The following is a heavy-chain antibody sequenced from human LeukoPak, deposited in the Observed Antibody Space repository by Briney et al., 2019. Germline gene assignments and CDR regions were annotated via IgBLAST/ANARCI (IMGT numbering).Heavy chain of an antibody. J-gene: IGHJ6*03. CDR3: ARLNHKRVEWLLIYYYYMDV. Sequence: PSQTLSLTCTVSGGSISSGGYYWSWIRQPPGKGLEWIGYIYHSGSTYYNPSLKSRVTISVDRSKNQFSLKLNSVTAADTAVYYCARLNHKRVEWLLIYYYYMDVWGKGTTVTVSS. V-gene: IGHV4-30-2*01. CDR1: GGSISSGGYY. CDR2: IYHSGST. D-gene: IGHD3-3*01.